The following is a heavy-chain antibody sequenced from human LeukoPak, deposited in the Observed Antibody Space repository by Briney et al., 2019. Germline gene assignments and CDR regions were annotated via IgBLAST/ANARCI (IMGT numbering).Heavy chain of an antibody. D-gene: IGHD5-18*01. Sequence: ASVKVSCKASGYTFTSYYMHWVRQAPGQGLEWMGIINPSGGSTSYAQKFQGRVTMTRDTSTSTVYMELSSLRSEDTAVYYCASPSHVTGYGYGDLDYWGQGTLVTVSS. CDR3: ASPSHVTGYGYGDLDY. V-gene: IGHV1-46*01. CDR2: INPSGGST. CDR1: GYTFTSYY. J-gene: IGHJ4*02.